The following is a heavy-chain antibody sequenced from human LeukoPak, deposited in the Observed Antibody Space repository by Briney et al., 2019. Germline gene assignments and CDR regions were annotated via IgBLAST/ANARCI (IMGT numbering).Heavy chain of an antibody. Sequence: PGGTLRLSCAASGFTFSSYGMSWVRQAPGKGLEWVSAISGSGGSTYYADSVKGRFTISRDNSKNTLYLQMNSLRAEDTAVYYCAKMYYDILTGYCGNYFDYWGQGTLVTVSS. CDR3: AKMYYDILTGYCGNYFDY. V-gene: IGHV3-23*01. J-gene: IGHJ4*02. D-gene: IGHD3-9*01. CDR2: ISGSGGST. CDR1: GFTFSSYG.